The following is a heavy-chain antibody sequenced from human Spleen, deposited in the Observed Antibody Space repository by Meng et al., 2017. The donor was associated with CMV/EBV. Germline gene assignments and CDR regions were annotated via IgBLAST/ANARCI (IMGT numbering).Heavy chain of an antibody. CDR3: ARDSAILAGTYFDY. D-gene: IGHD6-19*01. J-gene: IGHJ4*02. CDR1: GFTFHDYY. V-gene: IGHV1-2*02. Sequence: SGFTFHDYYMHWLRQAPGQGLEWMAWINLDSGATNYPQRFQGRVTLTRDSSITTAYMDLSRLTADDTAVYYCARDSAILAGTYFDYWGQGSLVTVSS. CDR2: INLDSGAT.